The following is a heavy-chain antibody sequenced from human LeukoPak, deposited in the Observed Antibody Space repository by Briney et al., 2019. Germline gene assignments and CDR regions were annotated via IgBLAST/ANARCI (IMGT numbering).Heavy chain of an antibody. D-gene: IGHD1-26*01. CDR2: IYTSGST. J-gene: IGHJ4*02. V-gene: IGHV4-61*02. CDR1: GGSISSGSYY. CDR3: ARIGSPGPYYFDY. Sequence: SETLSLTCTVSGGSISSGSYYWSWIRQPAGKGLEWIGRIYTSGSTNYNPSLKSRVTISVDTSKNQFSLKLSSVTAADTAVYYCARIGSPGPYYFDYWGQGTLVTVSS.